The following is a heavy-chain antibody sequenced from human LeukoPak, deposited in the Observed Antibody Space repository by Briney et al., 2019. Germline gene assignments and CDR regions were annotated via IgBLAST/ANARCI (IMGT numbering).Heavy chain of an antibody. CDR1: GGSISSSNW. J-gene: IGHJ5*02. Sequence: SETLSLTCAVSGGSISSSNWWSWVRQPPGKGLEWIGEIYHSGSTNYNPSLKSRVTISVDKSKNQFSLKLGSVTAADTAVYYCVVVPAANWFDPWGQGTLVTVSS. CDR3: VVVPAANWFDP. D-gene: IGHD2-2*01. V-gene: IGHV4-4*02. CDR2: IYHSGST.